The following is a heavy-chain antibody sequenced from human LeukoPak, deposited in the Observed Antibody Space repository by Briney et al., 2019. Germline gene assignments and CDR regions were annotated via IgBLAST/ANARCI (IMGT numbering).Heavy chain of an antibody. Sequence: SETLSLTCTVSGYSISSGYYWGWIRQPPGKGLEWIGSIYHSGSTYYNPSLKSRVTISVDTSKNQFSLKLSSVTAADTAVYYCARVPRARYCSGGSCYSFNWFDPWGQGTLVTVSS. J-gene: IGHJ5*02. D-gene: IGHD2-15*01. CDR2: IYHSGST. CDR3: ARVPRARYCSGGSCYSFNWFDP. CDR1: GYSISSGYY. V-gene: IGHV4-38-2*02.